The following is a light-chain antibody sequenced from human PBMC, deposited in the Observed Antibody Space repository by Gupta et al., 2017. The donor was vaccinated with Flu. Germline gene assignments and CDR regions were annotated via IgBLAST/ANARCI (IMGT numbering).Light chain of an antibody. CDR1: QSGWYSTNNKNS. Sequence: DILMTQSPDSLAVSLGGGATINCKFSQSGWYSTNNKNSLRWYQHKPGQPPRLLIYWASTRDSGIPDRFRGCGSGTDFTLTIRMLQDEDVAVSYCQKYLCASWTLGQWTKV. V-gene: IGKV4-1*01. CDR3: QKYLCASWT. J-gene: IGKJ1*01. CDR2: WAS.